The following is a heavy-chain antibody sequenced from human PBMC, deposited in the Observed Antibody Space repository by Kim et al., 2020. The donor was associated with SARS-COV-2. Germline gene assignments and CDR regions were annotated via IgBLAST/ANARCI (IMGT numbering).Heavy chain of an antibody. J-gene: IGHJ4*02. CDR3: ARGQYYGSGSYYNPFDY. Sequence: LKSRVTISVDTSKNQFSLKLGSVTAADTAVYYCARGQYYGSGSYYNPFDYWGQGTLVTVSS. D-gene: IGHD3-10*01. V-gene: IGHV4-34*01.